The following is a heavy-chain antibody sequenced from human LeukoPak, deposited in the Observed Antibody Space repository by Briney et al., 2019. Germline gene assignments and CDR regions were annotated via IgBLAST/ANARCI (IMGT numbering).Heavy chain of an antibody. D-gene: IGHD3-22*01. CDR2: INHRGTT. J-gene: IGHJ4*02. Sequence: SETLSLTCAVYGDSFSGYYWSWIRQPPGKGLEWIAEINHRGTTHYNPSLKSRVNISADTSKNQFSLHLDSVTAADTAVYYCARSLFNYYDGSGYRIYFDYWGQGTLVTVSS. CDR1: GDSFSGYY. CDR3: ARSLFNYYDGSGYRIYFDY. V-gene: IGHV4-34*01.